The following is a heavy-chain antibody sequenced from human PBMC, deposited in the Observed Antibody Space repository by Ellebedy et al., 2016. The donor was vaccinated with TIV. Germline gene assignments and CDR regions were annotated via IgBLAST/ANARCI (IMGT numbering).Heavy chain of an antibody. V-gene: IGHV5-51*01. CDR1: GYSFTSYW. D-gene: IGHD4-23*01. CDR3: ARHRGGGNSLGYDAFDI. Sequence: PGGSLRLSCKGSGYSFTSYWIGWVRQMPGKGLEWMGIIYPGDSDTRYSPSFQGQVTISADKSISTAYLQWSSLKASDTAMYYCARHRGGGNSLGYDAFDIWGQGTMVTVSS. J-gene: IGHJ3*02. CDR2: IYPGDSDT.